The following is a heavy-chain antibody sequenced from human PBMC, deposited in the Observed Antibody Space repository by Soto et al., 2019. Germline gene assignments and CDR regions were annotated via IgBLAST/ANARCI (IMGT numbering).Heavy chain of an antibody. CDR1: GFTFSGSV. CDR3: TTYGNSSKGFDY. Sequence: EVQLVESGGGLVHPGGSLKLSCAVSGFTFSGSVMHWVRQAPGKGLEWLGRIRSRDSDYATSYAESVKGRVTISRDDSKNTAYLQVTSLKIEDTASYYCTTYGNSSKGFDYWGQGTLVTVSS. J-gene: IGHJ4*02. CDR2: IRSRDSDYAT. V-gene: IGHV3-73*01. D-gene: IGHD6-6*01.